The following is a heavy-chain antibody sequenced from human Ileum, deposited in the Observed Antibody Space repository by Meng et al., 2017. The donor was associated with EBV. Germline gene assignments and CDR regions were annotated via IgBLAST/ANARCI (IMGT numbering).Heavy chain of an antibody. Sequence: VHLQESGPGLGKPSGTRSLTCAVSGDSISSNNWWSWVRQPPGKGLEWIGEIYHSGSTNYNPSFKSRVTMSVDKSKNQISLNLSSVTAADTAVYYCASGRDYAWHSWGRGTLVTVSS. V-gene: IGHV4-4*02. D-gene: IGHD4-17*01. CDR1: GDSISSNNW. J-gene: IGHJ4*02. CDR2: IYHSGST. CDR3: ASGRDYAWHS.